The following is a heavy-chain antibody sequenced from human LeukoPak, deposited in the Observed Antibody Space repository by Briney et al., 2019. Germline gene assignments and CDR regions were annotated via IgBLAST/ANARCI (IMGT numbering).Heavy chain of an antibody. Sequence: GGSLKLSCAASGFTFSSYWMNWVRQAPGKGMEWVSFVTSSSNYISYADSVKGRFTISRDNVKNSLYLQLNTLRAEDTAVYYCARDLSSYGHFDYWGQGTLVTVSS. CDR3: ARDLSSYGHFDY. CDR2: VTSSSNYI. V-gene: IGHV3-21*01. CDR1: GFTFSSYW. J-gene: IGHJ4*02. D-gene: IGHD5-18*01.